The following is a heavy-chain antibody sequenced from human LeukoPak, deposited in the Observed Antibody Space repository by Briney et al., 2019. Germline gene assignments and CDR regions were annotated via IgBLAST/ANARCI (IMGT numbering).Heavy chain of an antibody. CDR2: IYYSGST. CDR3: ARDKGPTYYYDSSGYAPFDY. D-gene: IGHD3-22*01. Sequence: KSSETLSLTCTVSGGSISSSNYYWGWIRQPPGKGLEWIGSIYYSGSTYYSPSLKSRVTISVDTSKNQFSLKLSSVTAADTAVYYCARDKGPTYYYDSSGYAPFDYWGQGTLVTVSS. V-gene: IGHV4-39*07. J-gene: IGHJ4*02. CDR1: GGSISSSNYY.